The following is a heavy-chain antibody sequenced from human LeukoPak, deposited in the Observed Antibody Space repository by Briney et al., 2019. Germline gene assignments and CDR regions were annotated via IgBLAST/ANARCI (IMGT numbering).Heavy chain of an antibody. D-gene: IGHD3-22*01. Sequence: SETLSLTCTVSGGSISSYYWSWIRQPPGKGLEWIGYIYYSGSTNYNPSLKGRVTISVDTSKNQFSLKLSSVTAADTAVYYCARNYYDSSGYYYGWYFDLWGRGTLVTVSS. V-gene: IGHV4-59*08. J-gene: IGHJ2*01. CDR3: ARNYYDSSGYYYGWYFDL. CDR2: IYYSGST. CDR1: GGSISSYY.